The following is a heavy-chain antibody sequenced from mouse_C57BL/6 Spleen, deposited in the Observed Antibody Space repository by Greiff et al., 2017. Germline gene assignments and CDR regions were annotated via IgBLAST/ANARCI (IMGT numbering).Heavy chain of an antibody. Sequence: EVMLVESGGGLVQPGGSLKLSCAASGFTFSDYGMAWVRQAPRKGPEWVAFISNLAYSIYYADTVTGRFTISRENAKNTLYLEMSSLRSEDTAMYYCARDSKDAMDYWGQGTSVTVSS. V-gene: IGHV5-15*01. J-gene: IGHJ4*01. CDR2: ISNLAYSI. CDR3: ARDSKDAMDY. CDR1: GFTFSDYG. D-gene: IGHD1-3*01.